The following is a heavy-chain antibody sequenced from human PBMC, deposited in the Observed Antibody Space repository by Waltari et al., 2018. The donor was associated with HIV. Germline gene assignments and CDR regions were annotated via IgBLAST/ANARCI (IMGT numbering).Heavy chain of an antibody. D-gene: IGHD1-26*01. CDR3: AHRQRYWAGSGCSPLEGFDY. J-gene: IGHJ4*02. CDR1: GFSVSSGGEA. CDR2: IYWDDDK. V-gene: IGHV2-5*02. Sequence: QITLNESGPTLVKPTQTLTLTCTFSGFSVSSGGEAVGWIRQPPGTALEWLALIYWDDDKRYNPSLETRLTITKDTSEYQVVLIVTNMDPVDTATFYCAHRQRYWAGSGCSPLEGFDYWGPGSLVTVSS.